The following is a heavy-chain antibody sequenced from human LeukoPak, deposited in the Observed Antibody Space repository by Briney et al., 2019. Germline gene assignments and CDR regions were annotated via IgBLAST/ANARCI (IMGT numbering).Heavy chain of an antibody. D-gene: IGHD1-26*01. V-gene: IGHV1-69*08. J-gene: IGHJ5*02. CDR1: GGTFRSHI. Sequence: SVKVSCKTSGGTFRSHIFSWVRQAPGQGLEWMGRITPIINSAKYAQKFRDRLTITADTSTGTAYVELSSLTSEDTALYYCTRVNLRGSQYNWFDPWGQGTLVTVSS. CDR3: TRVNLRGSQYNWFDP. CDR2: ITPIINSA.